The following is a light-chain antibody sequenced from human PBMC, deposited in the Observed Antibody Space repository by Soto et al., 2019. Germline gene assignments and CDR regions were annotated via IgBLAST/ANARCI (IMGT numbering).Light chain of an antibody. V-gene: IGKV3-11*01. CDR1: QAVNTR. CDR3: HQRQSWPRT. J-gene: IGKJ1*01. CDR2: LAS. Sequence: EIVLTQSPATLSSFPGDRVTLSCRASQAVNTRLAWYQHRPGQAPRLLIYLASNRAAGVPARFSGSGSGTDFTLTISGVEPEDFAVYYCHQRQSWPRTFGQGTTVDI.